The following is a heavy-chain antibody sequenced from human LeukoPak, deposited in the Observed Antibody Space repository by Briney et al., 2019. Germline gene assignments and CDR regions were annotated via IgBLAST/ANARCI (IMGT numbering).Heavy chain of an antibody. CDR3: AGYCSGGSCSY. CDR1: GGSISSKSYY. J-gene: IGHJ4*02. CDR2: IYYSGST. V-gene: IGHV4-39*01. D-gene: IGHD2-15*01. Sequence: SETLSLXCTVSGGSISSKSYYWGWIRQPPGKGLEWIGSIYYSGSTSYNPSLKSRVTTSIDTSKNQFSLKLSSVTAADTAVYHCAGYCSGGSCSYWGQGTLVTVSS.